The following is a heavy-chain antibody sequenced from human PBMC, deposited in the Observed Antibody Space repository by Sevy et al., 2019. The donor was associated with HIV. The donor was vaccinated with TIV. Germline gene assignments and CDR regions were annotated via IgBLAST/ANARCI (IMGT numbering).Heavy chain of an antibody. CDR3: ARDGRYCTNGVCYHAEYFQH. CDR1: GFTFSSYS. Sequence: GGSLRLSCAASGFTFSSYSMSWVRQAPGKGLEWVANIKQDGSEKYYVDSVKGRFTISRDYAKNSLYLQMNSLRLEDTAVYYCARDGRYCTNGVCYHAEYFQHWGQGTLVTVSS. D-gene: IGHD2-8*01. J-gene: IGHJ1*01. V-gene: IGHV3-7*01. CDR2: IKQDGSEK.